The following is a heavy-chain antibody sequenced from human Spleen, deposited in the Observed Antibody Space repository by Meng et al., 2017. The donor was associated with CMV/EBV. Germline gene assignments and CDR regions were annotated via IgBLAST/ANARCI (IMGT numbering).Heavy chain of an antibody. V-gene: IGHV3-30*04. CDR2: ISYDGSNK. Sequence: SLKISCAASGFTFSSYAMHWVRQAPGKGLEWVAVISYDGSNKYYADSVKGRFTISRDNSKNTLYLQMNSLRAEDTAVYYCARDSRAGYTYGYLTFDYWGQGTLVTVSS. D-gene: IGHD5-18*01. J-gene: IGHJ4*02. CDR1: GFTFSSYA. CDR3: ARDSRAGYTYGYLTFDY.